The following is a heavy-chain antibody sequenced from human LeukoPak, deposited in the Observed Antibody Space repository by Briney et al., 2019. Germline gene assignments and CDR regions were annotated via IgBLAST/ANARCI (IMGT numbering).Heavy chain of an antibody. CDR1: GNSISSGDNY. CDR3: ARASYSYDINGWVPFDY. D-gene: IGHD3-22*01. J-gene: IGHJ4*02. V-gene: IGHV4-61*02. Sequence: SETLSLTCTVSGNSISSGDNYWSWIRQPAGTGLEWIGRIYTSGSTNYNPSLKSRVTISGDTSKNQFSLRLSSVTAADTAVYYCARASYSYDINGWVPFDYWGQGTLVTVS. CDR2: IYTSGST.